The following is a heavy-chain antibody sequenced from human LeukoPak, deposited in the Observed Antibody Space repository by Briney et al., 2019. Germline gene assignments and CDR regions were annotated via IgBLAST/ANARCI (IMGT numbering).Heavy chain of an antibody. D-gene: IGHD3-22*01. CDR1: GYTFTSYD. CDR3: ASLGYYYDSSGYSYYFDY. J-gene: IGHJ4*02. V-gene: IGHV1-8*01. Sequence: ASVKVSRKASGYTFTSYDINWVRQATGQGLEWMGWMNPNSGNTGYAQKFQGRVTMTRNTSISTAYMELSSLRSEDTAVYYCASLGYYYDSSGYSYYFDYWGQGTLVTVSS. CDR2: MNPNSGNT.